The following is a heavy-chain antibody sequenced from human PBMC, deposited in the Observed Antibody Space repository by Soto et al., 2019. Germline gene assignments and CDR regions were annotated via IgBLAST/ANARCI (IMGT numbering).Heavy chain of an antibody. Sequence: QVQLVQSGAEVKKPGASVKVSCKASGYTFTSYDISWVRQAPGQGLEWMEWISAYNGNTNYAQKLQGRVTMTTDTSTSTAYMELRSLRSDDTAVYYCARHGRGTAMGFTAGDWFEPWGQGTLVTVSS. CDR3: ARHGRGTAMGFTAGDWFEP. V-gene: IGHV1-18*01. CDR1: GYTFTSYD. J-gene: IGHJ5*02. CDR2: ISAYNGNT. D-gene: IGHD5-18*01.